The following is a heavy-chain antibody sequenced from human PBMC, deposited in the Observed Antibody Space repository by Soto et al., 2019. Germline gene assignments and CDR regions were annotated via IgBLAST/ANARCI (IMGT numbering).Heavy chain of an antibody. CDR2: IIPIFGTA. D-gene: IGHD3-16*01. V-gene: IGHV1-69*06. Sequence: SVKVSCKASGCTFSSYAISWVRQAPGQGLEWMGGIIPIFGTANYAQKFQGRVTITADKSTSTAYMELSSLRSEDTAVYYCARRGGVEYYYGMDVWGQGTTVTVSS. CDR1: GCTFSSYA. J-gene: IGHJ6*02. CDR3: ARRGGVEYYYGMDV.